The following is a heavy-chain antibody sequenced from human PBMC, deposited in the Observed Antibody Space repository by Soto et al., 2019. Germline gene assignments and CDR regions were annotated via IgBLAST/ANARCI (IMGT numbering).Heavy chain of an antibody. J-gene: IGHJ6*02. V-gene: IGHV3-9*01. D-gene: IGHD3-16*01. CDR1: GFTFDDYA. CDR3: EKDKGGGYYYGMYV. Sequence: EVQLVESGGGLVQPGRSLRLSCAASGFTFDDYAMHWVRQAPGKGLEWVSGISWNSGSIGYADSVKGRFTISRDNAKNSLYLQMNSLRAEDTALYYCEKDKGGGYYYGMYVWGQGTTVSVSS. CDR2: ISWNSGSI.